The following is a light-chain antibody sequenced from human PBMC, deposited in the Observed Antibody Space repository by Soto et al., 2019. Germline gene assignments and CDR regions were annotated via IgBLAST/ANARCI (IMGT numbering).Light chain of an antibody. J-gene: IGKJ2*01. Sequence: EIVLTQSPATLSLSPGERATLSCRASQSVSTYLAWYQQKPGQTLRLLIYDASNRATGIPARFSGSGSGTDFPLTISSLEPEDFAVYYCQQRSHWPTFGPGTKLEI. V-gene: IGKV3-11*01. CDR2: DAS. CDR3: QQRSHWPT. CDR1: QSVSTY.